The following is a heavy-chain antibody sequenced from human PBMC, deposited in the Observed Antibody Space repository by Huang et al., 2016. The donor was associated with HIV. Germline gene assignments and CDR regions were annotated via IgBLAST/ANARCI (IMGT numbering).Heavy chain of an antibody. CDR2: IIPMFGTP. CDR3: ARGQLGSYGDYDVLY. V-gene: IGHV1-69*13. J-gene: IGHJ4*02. CDR1: GGTFSKYA. Sequence: QVQLVQSGAEVKTPGSSVKVSCKASGGTFSKYAIRWVRQAPGQGLELMGGIIPMFGTPNYARKFQGRVTITADDSTSTTYVEGSSLRSEDTALYYCARGQLGSYGDYDVLYWGQGTLVTVSS. D-gene: IGHD4-17*01.